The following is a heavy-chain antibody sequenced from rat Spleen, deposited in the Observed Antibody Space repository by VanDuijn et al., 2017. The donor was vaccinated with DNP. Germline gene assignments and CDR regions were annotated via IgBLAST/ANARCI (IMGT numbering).Heavy chain of an antibody. D-gene: IGHD1-4*01. J-gene: IGHJ2*01. CDR1: GFTFNNYW. CDR3: TRRLPGYKGYFDY. Sequence: EVQLVESGGGLVQPGRSLKLSCVASGFTFNNYWMTWIRQAPGKGLEWVASITNTCGTTYYVDYVKGRFTISRDNAKSTLYLQMNSLRSEDTATYYCTRRLPGYKGYFDYWGQGVMVTVSS. CDR2: ITNTCGTT. V-gene: IGHV5-31*01.